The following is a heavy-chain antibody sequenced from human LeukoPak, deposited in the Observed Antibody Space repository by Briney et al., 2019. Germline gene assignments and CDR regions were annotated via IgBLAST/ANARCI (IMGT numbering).Heavy chain of an antibody. Sequence: GGSLRLSCTASGFTFSSYWMTWVRQTPEKGLEWVANIRQDGGKKDYVASVKGRFTISRDNAKNSLYLQMNSLRAEDTAVYYCARSYYASAFDYWGQGTLVTVSS. CDR2: IRQDGGKK. V-gene: IGHV3-7*01. CDR3: ARSYYASAFDY. CDR1: GFTFSSYW. J-gene: IGHJ4*02. D-gene: IGHD3-10*01.